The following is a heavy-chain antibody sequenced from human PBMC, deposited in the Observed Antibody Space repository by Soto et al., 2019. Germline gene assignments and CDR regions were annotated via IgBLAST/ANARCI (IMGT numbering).Heavy chain of an antibody. Sequence: QVQLVQSGAEVKKPGASVNVSCKVSGYTFTDYYINWVRQAPGQGLEWMGWINPNTGDTTYAHKFQGGVTMTRDTSISTAYMELKRLRSDDTAMYYCARDLFTGYSGYGYYYYGMDVWGQGTAVTVSS. CDR3: ARDLFTGYSGYGYYYYGMDV. J-gene: IGHJ6*02. CDR1: GYTFTDYY. CDR2: INPNTGDT. V-gene: IGHV1-2*02. D-gene: IGHD5-12*01.